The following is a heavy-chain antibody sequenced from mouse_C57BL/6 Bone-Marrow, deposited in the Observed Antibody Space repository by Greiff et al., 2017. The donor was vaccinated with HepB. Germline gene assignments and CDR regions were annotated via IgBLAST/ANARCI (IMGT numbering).Heavy chain of an antibody. CDR3: ARSPSFITTVVADY. V-gene: IGHV1-61*01. J-gene: IGHJ2*01. CDR1: GYTFTSYW. Sequence: QVQLQQPGAELVRPGSSVKLSCKASGYTFTSYWMDWVKQRPGQGLEWIGNIYPSDSETHYNQKFKDKATLTVDKSSSTAYMQLSSLTSEDSAVYYCARSPSFITTVVADYWGQGTTLTVSS. CDR2: IYPSDSET. D-gene: IGHD1-1*01.